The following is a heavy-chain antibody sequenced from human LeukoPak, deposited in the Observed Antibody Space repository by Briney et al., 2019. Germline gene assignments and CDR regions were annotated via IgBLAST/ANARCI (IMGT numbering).Heavy chain of an antibody. V-gene: IGHV4-39*07. Sequence: SETLSLTCTVSGGSISSSSYYWGWIRQPPGKGLEWIGSIYYSGSTYYNPSLKSRVTISVDTSTNQFSLKLSSVTAADTAVYYCARDMGRGGGNDYWGQGTLVTVSS. CDR3: ARDMGRGGGNDY. D-gene: IGHD3-16*01. CDR2: IYYSGST. J-gene: IGHJ4*02. CDR1: GGSISSSSYY.